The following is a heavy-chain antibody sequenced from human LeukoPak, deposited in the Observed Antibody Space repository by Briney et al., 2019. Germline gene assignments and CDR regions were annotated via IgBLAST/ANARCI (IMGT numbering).Heavy chain of an antibody. J-gene: IGHJ6*03. V-gene: IGHV1-18*01. CDR3: ARGGGYCSGGSCYYYYYMDV. Sequence: ASVKVSCKASGYTFTSYGISWVRQAPGQGLEWMGWISAYNGNTDYAQKLQGRVTMTTDTSTSTAYMELRSLRSDDTAVYYCARGGGYCSGGSCYYYYYMDVWGKGTTVTVSS. D-gene: IGHD2-15*01. CDR1: GYTFTSYG. CDR2: ISAYNGNT.